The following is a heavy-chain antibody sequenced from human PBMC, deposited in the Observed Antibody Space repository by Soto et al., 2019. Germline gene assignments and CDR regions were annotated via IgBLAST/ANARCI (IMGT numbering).Heavy chain of an antibody. CDR3: ARGIAARPGSYYYNYMDV. J-gene: IGHJ6*03. CDR2: ISAYNDNK. CDR1: GYTFTSYG. D-gene: IGHD6-6*01. V-gene: IGHV1-18*01. Sequence: ASVKVSCKASGYTFTSYGVTWVRQAPGQGPEWMGWISAYNDNKNYAQKLQGRVTMTTDTSTSTAYMELRSLRSDDTAVYYCARGIAARPGSYYYNYMDVWGKGTTVTVSS.